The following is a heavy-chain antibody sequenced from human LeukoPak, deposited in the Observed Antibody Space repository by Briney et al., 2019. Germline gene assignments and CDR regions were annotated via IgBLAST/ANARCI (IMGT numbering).Heavy chain of an antibody. D-gene: IGHD3-22*01. V-gene: IGHV1-2*06. CDR3: ARDADSSGYSGSYYYYMDV. CDR2: INPNSGGT. J-gene: IGHJ6*03. CDR1: GYTFTDYY. Sequence: ASVKVSCQASGYTFTDYYMHWVRQAPGQGLEWMGRINPNSGGTNYAQKFQGRVTMTRDTSISTAYMELSSLRSEDTAVYYCARDADSSGYSGSYYYYMDVWGKGTTVTVSS.